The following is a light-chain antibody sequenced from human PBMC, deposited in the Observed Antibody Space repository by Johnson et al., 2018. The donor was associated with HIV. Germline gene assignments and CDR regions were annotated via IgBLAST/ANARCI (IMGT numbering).Light chain of an antibody. CDR1: SSNIGNNY. Sequence: QSVLTQPPSVSAAPGQKVTISCSGSSSNIGNNYVSWYQQLPGTAPKLLIYDNNKRPSGIPDRFSGSKSRTSATLGITGLQNGDEADYYCGTWDSSLGGVFGTGTKVTVL. CDR3: GTWDSSLGGV. J-gene: IGLJ1*01. CDR2: DNN. V-gene: IGLV1-51*01.